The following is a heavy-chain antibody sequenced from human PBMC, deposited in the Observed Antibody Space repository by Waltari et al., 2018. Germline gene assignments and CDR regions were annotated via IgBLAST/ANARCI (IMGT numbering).Heavy chain of an antibody. CDR2: ISGSCGST. CDR1: GFTFSSYA. V-gene: IGHV3-23*01. J-gene: IGHJ3*02. D-gene: IGHD5-12*01. Sequence: EVQLLESGGGLVQPGGSLRLSCAASGFTFSSYAMSWVRQAPGKGLEWVSAISGSCGSTYDADSVKGRLTIARDNSKNTLYLQMNSLRAEDTAVYYCAKDMGRYAQKDAFDIWGQGTMVTVSS. CDR3: AKDMGRYAQKDAFDI.